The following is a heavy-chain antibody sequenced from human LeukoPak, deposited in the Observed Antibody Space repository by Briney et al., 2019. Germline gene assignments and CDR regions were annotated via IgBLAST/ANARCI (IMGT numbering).Heavy chain of an antibody. J-gene: IGHJ5*02. D-gene: IGHD2-2*01. CDR1: GGSISSGSYY. CDR2: IYTSGST. Sequence: SETLSLTCTVSGGSISSGSYYWSWIRQPAGKGLEWIGRIYTSGSTNYNPSLKSRVTISVDTSKNQFSLKLSSVTAADTAVYYCARVKGSSSQGYWFDPWGQGTLVTVSS. V-gene: IGHV4-61*02. CDR3: ARVKGSSSQGYWFDP.